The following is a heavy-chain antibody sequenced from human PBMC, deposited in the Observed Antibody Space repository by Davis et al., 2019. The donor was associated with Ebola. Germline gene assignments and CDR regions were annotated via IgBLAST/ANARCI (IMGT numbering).Heavy chain of an antibody. V-gene: IGHV1-46*01. D-gene: IGHD3-3*01. CDR2: INPSGGST. J-gene: IGHJ6*03. CDR3: ARDQGERITIFGVVMTAKYYMDV. Sequence: ASVKVSCKASEYTFTSYYMHWVRQAPGQGLEWMGIINPSGGSTSYAQKFQGRVTMTRDTSTSTVYMELSSLRSEDTAVYYCARDQGERITIFGVVMTAKYYMDVWGKGTTVTVSS. CDR1: EYTFTSYY.